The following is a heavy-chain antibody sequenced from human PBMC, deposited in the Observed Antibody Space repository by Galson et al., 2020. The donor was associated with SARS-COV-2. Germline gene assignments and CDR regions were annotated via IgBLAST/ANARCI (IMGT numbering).Heavy chain of an antibody. CDR3: ARDLSPYYYDSSGYKRDV. CDR2: IWYDGSNK. J-gene: IGHJ6*02. V-gene: IGHV3-33*08. CDR1: GFTFSSYA. Sequence: GESLKISCAASGFTFSSYAMHWVRQAPGKGLEWVAVIWYDGSNKYYADSVKGRFTISRDNSKNTLYLQMNSLRAEDTAVYYCARDLSPYYYDSSGYKRDVWGQGTTVTVSS. D-gene: IGHD3-22*01.